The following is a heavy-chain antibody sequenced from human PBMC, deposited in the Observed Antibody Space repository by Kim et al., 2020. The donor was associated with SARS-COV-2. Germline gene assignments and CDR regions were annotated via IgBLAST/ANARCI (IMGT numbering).Heavy chain of an antibody. Sequence: SETLSLTCTVSGGSISSGGYYWSWIRQHPGKGLEWIGYIYYSGSTYYNPSLKSRITISVDTSKNQFSLKLSSVTAADTAVYYCALMVRGVIYGMDVWGQGTTVTVSS. CDR3: ALMVRGVIYGMDV. J-gene: IGHJ6*02. CDR2: IYYSGST. D-gene: IGHD3-10*01. V-gene: IGHV4-31*03. CDR1: GGSISSGGYY.